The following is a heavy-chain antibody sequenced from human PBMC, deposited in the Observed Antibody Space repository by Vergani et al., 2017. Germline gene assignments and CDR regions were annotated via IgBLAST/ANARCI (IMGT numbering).Heavy chain of an antibody. CDR1: GFTLTELS. Sequence: QVQLVQSGAEVKKPGASVKVSCKVSGFTLTELSMQWVRLAPGKRLEWMGGFDLEDGETIYAQKFQGRVTMTEDTSTDTAYMELGSLRSEDTAVYYCATDCYYDSSGYSRRRDYYYGMDVWGQGTTVTGSS. CDR3: ATDCYYDSSGYSRRRDYYYGMDV. CDR2: FDLEDGET. V-gene: IGHV1-24*01. D-gene: IGHD3-22*01. J-gene: IGHJ6*02.